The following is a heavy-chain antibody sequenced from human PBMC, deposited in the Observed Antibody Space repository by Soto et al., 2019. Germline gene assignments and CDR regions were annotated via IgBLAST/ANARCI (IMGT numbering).Heavy chain of an antibody. CDR1: GGTFGNSA. Sequence: QVQLVQSGAEVKKPGSSVTVSCKASGGTFGNSAISWVRQAPGQGLEWMGGIIPIFPTPDYAQKFQGRVTITADESTTTAYMGMTSLKSEDPAVYYLARDKDRQQLGGKFLFGISVWGQGTTVTVSS. D-gene: IGHD3-10*01. J-gene: IGHJ6*02. V-gene: IGHV1-69*12. CDR2: IIPIFPTP. CDR3: ARDKDRQQLGGKFLFGISV.